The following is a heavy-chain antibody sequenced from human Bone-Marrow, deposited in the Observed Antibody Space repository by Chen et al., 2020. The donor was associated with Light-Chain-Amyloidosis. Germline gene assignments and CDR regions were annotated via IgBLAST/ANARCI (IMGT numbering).Heavy chain of an antibody. CDR2: TRNKANSYTT. Sequence: EVQLVESGGGLVQPGGSLRLSCAASGFTFSDHYMDWVRQAQGKGLEWVSRTRNKANSYTTEYAASVKGRFTISRDDSKNSLYLQMNSLKTEDTAVYYCAREGGYSGYDFFDYWGQGTLVTVSS. J-gene: IGHJ4*02. CDR3: AREGGYSGYDFFDY. D-gene: IGHD5-12*01. V-gene: IGHV3-72*01. CDR1: GFTFSDHY.